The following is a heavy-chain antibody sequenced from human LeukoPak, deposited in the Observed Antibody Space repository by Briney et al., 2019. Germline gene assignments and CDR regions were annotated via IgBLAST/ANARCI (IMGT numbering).Heavy chain of an antibody. CDR2: MFDTVST. D-gene: IGHD5-18*01. V-gene: IGHV4-59*11. J-gene: IGHJ4*02. CDR1: GASTASHY. Sequence: PSETLSLTCTVSGASTASHYWTWLWQPPGKELEWIAYMFDTVSTKSNPSLKSRLTLSVDTSKKQLSLRLSSVTAADTAVYYCATIKRGSTYGYFDFWGQGIKVTVSS. CDR3: ATIKRGSTYGYFDF.